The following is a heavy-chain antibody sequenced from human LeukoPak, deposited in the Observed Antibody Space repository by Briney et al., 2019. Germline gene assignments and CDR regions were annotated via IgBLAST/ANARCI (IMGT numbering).Heavy chain of an antibody. CDR3: ARFPNYDYVWGSYRSGRNWFDP. CDR1: GGSISSSSYY. Sequence: SETLSLTCTVSGGSISSSSYYWGWIRQPPGKGLEWIGSIYYSGSTYYNPSLKSRVTISVDTSKNQFSLKLSSVTAADTAVYYCARFPNYDYVWGSYRSGRNWFDPWGQGTLVTVSS. D-gene: IGHD3-16*02. V-gene: IGHV4-39*07. CDR2: IYYSGST. J-gene: IGHJ5*02.